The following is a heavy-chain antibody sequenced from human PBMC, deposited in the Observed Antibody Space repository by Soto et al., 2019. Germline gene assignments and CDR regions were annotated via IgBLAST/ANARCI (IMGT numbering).Heavy chain of an antibody. D-gene: IGHD4-17*01. V-gene: IGHV5-51*01. Sequence: GESLKISCKGSGYSFTSYWIGWVRQMPGKGLEWMGILYPGDSDTRYSPSFQGQVTISADKSISTASLQWSILKPPDTAMYYCAREGGDYCNYDYYYCMVVWGQETSLTLSS. CDR2: LYPGDSDT. CDR3: AREGGDYCNYDYYYCMVV. CDR1: GYSFTSYW. J-gene: IGHJ6*02.